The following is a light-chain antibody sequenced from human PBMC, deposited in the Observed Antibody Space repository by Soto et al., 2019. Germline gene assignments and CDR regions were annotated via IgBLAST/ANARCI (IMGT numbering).Light chain of an antibody. CDR1: QSVSTY. V-gene: IGKV3-11*01. CDR3: QHRSNWPRT. CDR2: DAS. J-gene: IGKJ2*01. Sequence: EIVLTQSPATLSLSPGERATLSCRASQSVSTYLAWYKQKPGQAPRLLIYDASNRATGIPARFSGSGSGTDFTLTISSLEPEDFAVYYCQHRSNWPRTFGQGTKLEIK.